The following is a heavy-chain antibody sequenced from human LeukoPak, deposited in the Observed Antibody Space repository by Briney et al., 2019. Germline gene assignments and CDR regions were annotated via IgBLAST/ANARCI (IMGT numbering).Heavy chain of an antibody. CDR2: ISTSGRII. CDR3: ATQSYFQFDY. V-gene: IGHV3-11*04. Sequence: GGSLRLSCAASGFTFSDYYMTWIRQAPGKGLEWVSYISTSGRIIHYADSVKGRFTISRDNAKNSLYLQMNSLRAEDTAVYYCATQSYFQFDYWGQGTLVTVSS. D-gene: IGHD2/OR15-2a*01. CDR1: GFTFSDYY. J-gene: IGHJ4*02.